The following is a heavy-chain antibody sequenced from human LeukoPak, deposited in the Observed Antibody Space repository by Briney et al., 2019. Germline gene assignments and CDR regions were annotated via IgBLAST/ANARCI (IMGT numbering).Heavy chain of an antibody. J-gene: IGHJ3*02. V-gene: IGHV3-23*01. Sequence: PGGSLRLSCAASGFTFSSYAMSWFRQAPGKGLEWVSAISGSGGSTYYADSVKGRFTISRDNSKNTLYLQMNSLRAEDTAVYYCAKDVEQQLVRVGAFDIWGQGTMVTVSS. CDR1: GFTFSSYA. CDR3: AKDVEQQLVRVGAFDI. D-gene: IGHD6-13*01. CDR2: ISGSGGST.